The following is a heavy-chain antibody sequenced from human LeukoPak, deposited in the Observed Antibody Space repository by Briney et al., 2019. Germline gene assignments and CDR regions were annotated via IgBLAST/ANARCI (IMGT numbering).Heavy chain of an antibody. CDR3: ATGVSGYYVFDY. J-gene: IGHJ4*02. CDR1: GFTFSSYE. CDR2: IYYSGST. D-gene: IGHD3-22*01. V-gene: IGHV4-39*07. Sequence: GSLRLSCAASGFTFSSYEMNWVRQPPGKGLEWIGSIYYSGSTYYNPSLKSRVTISVDTSKNQFSLKLSSVTAADTAVYYCATGVSGYYVFDYWGQGTLVTVSS.